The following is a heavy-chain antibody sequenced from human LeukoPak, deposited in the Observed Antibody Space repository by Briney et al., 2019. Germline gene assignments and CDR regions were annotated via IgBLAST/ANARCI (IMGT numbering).Heavy chain of an antibody. CDR3: ARDYDYVWGSYSPLIDY. J-gene: IGHJ4*02. CDR1: GYTFTSYG. V-gene: IGHV1-18*01. D-gene: IGHD3-16*01. Sequence: ASVKVSCKASGYTFTSYGISWVRQAPGQGLEWMGWISAYNGNTNYAQKLQGRVTMTTDTSTSTAYMELRSLRSDDTAVYYCARDYDYVWGSYSPLIDYWGQGTLVTVSS. CDR2: ISAYNGNT.